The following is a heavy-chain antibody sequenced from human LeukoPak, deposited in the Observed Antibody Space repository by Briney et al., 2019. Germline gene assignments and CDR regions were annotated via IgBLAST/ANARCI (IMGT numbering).Heavy chain of an antibody. CDR3: ARIRRIRIWFGDLRFLPSNWFDP. CDR2: IYYSGTT. V-gene: IGHV4-39*01. Sequence: PSETLSLTCTVSGGSISSSNYYWGWIRPPPGKGLEWIGSIYYSGTTYYNPSLRSRFTISVDTSKNQFSLKLSSATATDTAVYYCARIRRIRIWFGDLRFLPSNWFDPWGQGTLVTVSS. J-gene: IGHJ5*02. D-gene: IGHD3-10*01. CDR1: GGSISSSNYY.